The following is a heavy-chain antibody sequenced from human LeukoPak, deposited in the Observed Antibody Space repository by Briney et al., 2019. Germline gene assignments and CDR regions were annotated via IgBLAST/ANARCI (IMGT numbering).Heavy chain of an antibody. CDR2: IRSKAYGGTT. D-gene: IGHD4-17*01. CDR1: GFTFGDYA. V-gene: IGHV3-49*04. J-gene: IGHJ4*02. Sequence: PGRSLRLPCTASGFTFGDYAMSWVRQAPGKGLEWVGFIRSKAYGGTTEYAASVKGRFTISRDDSKSIAYLQMNSLKTEDTAVYYCTKNLRRLDYWGQGTLVTVSS. CDR3: TKNLRRLDY.